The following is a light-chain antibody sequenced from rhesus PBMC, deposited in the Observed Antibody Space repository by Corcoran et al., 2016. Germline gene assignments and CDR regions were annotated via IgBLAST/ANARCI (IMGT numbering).Light chain of an antibody. CDR3: QQYNDLLT. CDR2: SAY. CDR1: ESVGSY. V-gene: IGKV3-40*03. J-gene: IGKJ4*01. Sequence: EIVMTQSPATLSLSPGETATLSCRASESVGSYSAWYQQKPGQAPKLLVNSAYFRATGIPDRVSGSGSRTEFTLTISSLEPGDVGVYHCQQYNDLLTFGGGTKVELK.